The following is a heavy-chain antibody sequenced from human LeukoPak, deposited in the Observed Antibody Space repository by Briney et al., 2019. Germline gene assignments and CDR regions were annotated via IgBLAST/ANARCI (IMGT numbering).Heavy chain of an antibody. V-gene: IGHV3-23*01. CDR3: ATYRQVLLPFES. CDR2: IFPSGGEI. Sequence: GGSLRLSCEASGFTFSTFAMIWVGQPPGKGVEWVSSIFPSGGEIHYADSVRGRFTISRDNSKSTLSLQMNSLRAEDTAIYYCATYRQVLLPFESWGQGTLVTVSP. D-gene: IGHD2-8*02. J-gene: IGHJ4*02. CDR1: GFTFSTFA.